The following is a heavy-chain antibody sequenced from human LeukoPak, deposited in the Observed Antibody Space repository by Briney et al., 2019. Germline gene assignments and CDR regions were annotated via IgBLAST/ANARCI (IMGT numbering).Heavy chain of an antibody. J-gene: IGHJ4*02. CDR1: GFAFSSYG. V-gene: IGHV3-30*18. CDR3: AKGFLAAAGTFDY. CDR2: ISYDGSNK. Sequence: GRSLRLSCVASGFAFSSYGMHWVREAPGKGLEWVAVISYDGSNKYYADSVKGRFTISRDNSKNTLYLQMNSLRAEDTAVYYCAKGFLAAAGTFDYWGQGTLVTVSS. D-gene: IGHD6-13*01.